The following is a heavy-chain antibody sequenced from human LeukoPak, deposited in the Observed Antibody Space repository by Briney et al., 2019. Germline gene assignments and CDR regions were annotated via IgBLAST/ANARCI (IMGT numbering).Heavy chain of an antibody. CDR1: GFTFSGYS. J-gene: IGHJ4*02. Sequence: GRSLRLSCAASGFTFSGYSMNWVRQPPGKGLEWVSYISSSSSSIYYADSVKGRFTISRDNAKSSLFLQMNSLRAEDTAVYYCARIMTTVTTVEYWGQGILVTVSS. CDR2: ISSSSSSI. D-gene: IGHD4-17*01. CDR3: ARIMTTVTTVEY. V-gene: IGHV3-48*01.